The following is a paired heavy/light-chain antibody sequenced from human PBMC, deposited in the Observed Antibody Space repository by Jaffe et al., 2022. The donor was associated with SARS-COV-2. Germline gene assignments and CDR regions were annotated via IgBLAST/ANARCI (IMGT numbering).Light chain of an antibody. CDR1: QSVSTY. J-gene: IGKJ4*01. V-gene: IGKV3-11*01. Sequence: EIVLTQSPATLSLSPGERATLSCRASQSVSTYLAWYQQKPGQAPRLLIYDASNRATGIPARFSGTGSGTDFTLTISSLEPEDFAVYYCQQRSNWPPEITFGGGTKVEIK. CDR2: DAS. CDR3: QQRSNWPPEIT.
Heavy chain of an antibody. CDR2: IYTSGST. V-gene: IGHV4-61*02. CDR1: GGSISSGSYY. Sequence: QVQLQESGPGLVKPSQTLSLTCTVSGGSISSGSYYWTWIRQPAGKGLEWIGRIYTSGSTNYNPSLKSRVTISVDSSKNQFSLKLTSVTAADTAVYYCATESGLQGLWFGELYGWFDPWGQGTLVTVSS. D-gene: IGHD3-10*01. CDR3: ATESGLQGLWFGELYGWFDP. J-gene: IGHJ5*02.